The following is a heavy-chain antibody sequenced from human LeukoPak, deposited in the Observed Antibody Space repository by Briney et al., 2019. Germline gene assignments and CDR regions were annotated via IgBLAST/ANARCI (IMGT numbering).Heavy chain of an antibody. J-gene: IGHJ4*02. Sequence: GGSLRLSCAASGFTVSSNYMSWVRQAPGKGLEWVSVIYSGGSTYYADSVKGRFTISRDNSKNALYLQMNSLRAEDTAVYYCARDLGYSGNPLDYWGQGTLVTVSS. D-gene: IGHD1-26*01. CDR2: IYSGGST. V-gene: IGHV3-66*01. CDR3: ARDLGYSGNPLDY. CDR1: GFTVSSNY.